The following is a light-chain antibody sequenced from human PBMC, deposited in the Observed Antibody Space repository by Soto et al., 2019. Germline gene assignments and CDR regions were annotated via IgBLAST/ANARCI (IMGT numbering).Light chain of an antibody. V-gene: IGLV2-23*02. CDR3: CSYAGSGTYV. Sequence: QSVLTQPASVAGSPGQSITISCTGTRSDVGSYNLVSGYQQHPGKAPKLMIYEVSKRPSGVSNRFSGSKSGNTASLTISGLQAEDEADYYCCSYAGSGTYVFGTGTKLTVL. CDR2: EVS. J-gene: IGLJ1*01. CDR1: RSDVGSYNL.